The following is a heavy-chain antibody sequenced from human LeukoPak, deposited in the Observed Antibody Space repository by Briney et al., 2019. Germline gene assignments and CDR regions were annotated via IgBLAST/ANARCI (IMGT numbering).Heavy chain of an antibody. D-gene: IGHD2-2*01. J-gene: IGHJ3*02. Sequence: SVKVPRKASGGTFSSYAISWVRQAPGQGLEWMGGIIPIFGTANYAQKFQGRVTITTDESTSTAYMELSSLRSEDTAVYYCARARGSSTSCHIWGQGTMVTVSS. V-gene: IGHV1-69*05. CDR2: IIPIFGTA. CDR3: ARARGSSTSCHI. CDR1: GGTFSSYA.